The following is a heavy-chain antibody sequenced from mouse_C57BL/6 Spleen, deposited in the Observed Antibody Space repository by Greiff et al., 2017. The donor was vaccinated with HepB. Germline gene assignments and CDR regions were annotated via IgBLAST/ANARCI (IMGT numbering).Heavy chain of an antibody. CDR2: IYPGSGST. CDR3: ARSDSSGYGDYAMDY. CDR1: GYTFTSYW. Sequence: VQLQQSGAELVKPGASVKMSCKASGYTFTSYWITWVKQRPGQGLEWIGDIYPGSGSTNYNEKFKSKATLTVDTSSSTAYMQLSSLTSEDSAVYYCARSDSSGYGDYAMDYWGQGTSVTVSS. D-gene: IGHD3-2*02. V-gene: IGHV1-55*01. J-gene: IGHJ4*01.